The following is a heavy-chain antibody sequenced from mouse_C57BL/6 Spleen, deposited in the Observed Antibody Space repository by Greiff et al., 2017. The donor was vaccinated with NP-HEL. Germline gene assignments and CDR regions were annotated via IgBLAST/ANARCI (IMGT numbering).Heavy chain of an antibody. J-gene: IGHJ3*01. CDR2: IYPGDGDT. D-gene: IGHD3-3*01. CDR1: GYAFSSSW. Sequence: VQLQQSGPELVKPGASVKISCKASGYAFSSSWMNWVKQRPGKGLEWIGRIYPGDGDTNYNGKFKGKATLTADKSSSTAYMQLSSLTSEDSAVYFCARWEVGQAYWGQGTLVTVSA. CDR3: ARWEVGQAY. V-gene: IGHV1-82*01.